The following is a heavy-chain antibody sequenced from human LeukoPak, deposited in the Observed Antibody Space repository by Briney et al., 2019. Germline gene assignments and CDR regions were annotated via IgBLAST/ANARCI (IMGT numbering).Heavy chain of an antibody. Sequence: SETLSLTCTVSGGSISSGDYYWSWIRQPPGKGLEWIGYIYYSGSTYYNPSLKSRVTISVDTSKNQFSLKLSSVTAADTAVYYCARGEGYYGSGRLFDYWGQGTLVTVSS. CDR1: GGSISSGDYY. J-gene: IGHJ4*02. CDR2: IYYSGST. D-gene: IGHD3-10*01. CDR3: ARGEGYYGSGRLFDY. V-gene: IGHV4-30-4*01.